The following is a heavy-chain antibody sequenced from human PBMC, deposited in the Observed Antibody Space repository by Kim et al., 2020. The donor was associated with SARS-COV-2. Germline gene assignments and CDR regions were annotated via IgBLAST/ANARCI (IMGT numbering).Heavy chain of an antibody. CDR2: INPSGGST. V-gene: IGHV1-46*01. D-gene: IGHD2-2*01. J-gene: IGHJ4*02. CDR3: ARDRSSTTPDVYYFDY. CDR1: GYTFTSYY. Sequence: ASVKVSCKASGYTFTSYYMHWVRQAPGQGLEWMGIINPSGGSTSYAQKFQGRVTMTRDTSTSTVYMELSSLRSEDTAVYYCARDRSSTTPDVYYFDYWGQGTLVTVSS.